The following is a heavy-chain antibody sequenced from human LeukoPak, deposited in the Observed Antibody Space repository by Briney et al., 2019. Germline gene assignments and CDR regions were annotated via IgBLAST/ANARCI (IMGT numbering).Heavy chain of an antibody. CDR2: INPNSGGT. Sequence: GASVKDSCKASGYTFTGYYMHWVRQAPGQGLEWMGRINPNSGGTNYAQKFQGRVTMTRDTSISTAYMELSRLRSDDTAVYYCAREQQLVQAYYYYYYMDVWGKGTTVTVSS. CDR3: AREQQLVQAYYYYYYMDV. CDR1: GYTFTGYY. J-gene: IGHJ6*03. V-gene: IGHV1-2*06. D-gene: IGHD6-13*01.